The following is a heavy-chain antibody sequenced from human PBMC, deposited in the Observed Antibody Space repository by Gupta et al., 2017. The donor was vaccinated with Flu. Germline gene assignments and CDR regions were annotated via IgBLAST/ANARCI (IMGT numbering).Heavy chain of an antibody. D-gene: IGHD2-8*01. CDR2: ISANSTII. CDR1: GFSFGDHY. J-gene: IGHJ4*02. Sequence: QVKLVESAGGLVRPGGSLRLICVASGFSFGDHYRSWVGRAPGKGLEWLAYISANSTIIYYTDSVRGRVTISRDNAESSLFLQRNNLRADDSAVYFCARDHKAHCTFSDCSYRDSWGQGTVVTVSS. CDR3: ARDHKAHCTFSDCSYRDS. V-gene: IGHV3-11*01.